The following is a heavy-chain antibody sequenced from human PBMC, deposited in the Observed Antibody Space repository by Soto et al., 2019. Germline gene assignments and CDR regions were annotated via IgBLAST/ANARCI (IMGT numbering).Heavy chain of an antibody. V-gene: IGHV4-39*01. CDR1: GGSISSSSYY. J-gene: IGHJ6*02. CDR2: IYYSGST. Sequence: PSETLSLTCTVSGGSISSSSYYWGWIRQPPGKGLEWIGSIYYSGSTYYNPSLKSRVTISVDTSKNQFSLKLSSVTAADTAVYYCARQSNPIYDILTGYTPLAYYYYGMDVWGQGTTVTVSS. CDR3: ARQSNPIYDILTGYTPLAYYYYGMDV. D-gene: IGHD3-9*01.